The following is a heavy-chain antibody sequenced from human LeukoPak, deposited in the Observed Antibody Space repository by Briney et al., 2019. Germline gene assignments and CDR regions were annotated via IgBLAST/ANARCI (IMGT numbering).Heavy chain of an antibody. CDR3: TSIYCSSTSCYGSGY. V-gene: IGHV3-49*04. CDR1: GFTFSSYA. Sequence: PGRSLRLSCAASGFTFSSYAMHWVRQAPGKGLEWVGFIRSKAYGGTTEYAASVKGRFTISRDDSKSIAYLQMNSLKTEDTAVYYCTSIYCSSTSCYGSGYWGQGTLVTVSS. J-gene: IGHJ4*02. D-gene: IGHD2-2*01. CDR2: IRSKAYGGTT.